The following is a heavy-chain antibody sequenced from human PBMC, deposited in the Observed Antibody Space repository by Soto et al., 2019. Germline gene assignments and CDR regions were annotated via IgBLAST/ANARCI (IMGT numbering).Heavy chain of an antibody. CDR1: GFSLSTSGLG. D-gene: IGHD2-21*02. CDR3: IHSRCGGDCLRSYSSHYYYGLDV. Sequence: SGPTLVNPTQTLTLTCTFSGFSLSTSGLGVGWIRQPPGKALEWLALIYWDDDKRYSPSLRNRLSISKDTSNNLVVFTMTNMDPVDTATYYCIHSRCGGDCLRSYSSHYYYGLDVWGQGTTVTV. CDR2: IYWDDDK. V-gene: IGHV2-5*02. J-gene: IGHJ6*02.